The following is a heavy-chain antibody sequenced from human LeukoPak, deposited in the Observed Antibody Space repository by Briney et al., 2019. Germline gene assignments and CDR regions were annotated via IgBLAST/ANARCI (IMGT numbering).Heavy chain of an antibody. CDR2: IKSSSSTM. CDR3: ARVSPELRVYDY. Sequence: GGSLRLSCAVSGFSFSSYGMSWVRQAPGKGLEWVSYIKSSSSTMDYADSVKGRFTISRDNAKNSLYLQMNSLRAEDTAVYYCARVSPELRVYDYWGQGTLVTVSS. D-gene: IGHD3-10*01. J-gene: IGHJ4*02. CDR1: GFSFSSYG. V-gene: IGHV3-48*01.